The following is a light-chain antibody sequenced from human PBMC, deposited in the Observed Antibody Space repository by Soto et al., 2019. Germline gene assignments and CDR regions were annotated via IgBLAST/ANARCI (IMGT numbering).Light chain of an antibody. Sequence: QSVLTQPTSVSDAPRQRVTISCSGSSSNIGNNAVNWYQQLPGKAPKLLIYYDDLLPSGVSDRFSGSKSGTSASLAISGLQSEDEADYYCAAWDDSLNGLVFGGGTKLTVL. CDR1: SSNIGNNA. V-gene: IGLV1-36*01. J-gene: IGLJ2*01. CDR2: YDD. CDR3: AAWDDSLNGLV.